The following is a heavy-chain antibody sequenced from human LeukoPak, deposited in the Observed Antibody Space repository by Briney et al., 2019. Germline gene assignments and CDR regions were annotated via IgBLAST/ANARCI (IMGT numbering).Heavy chain of an antibody. D-gene: IGHD1-26*01. CDR2: IYYSGTT. J-gene: IGHJ3*02. CDR3: ARRGSMGGSFVGAFDI. Sequence: SETLSLTCTVSGGSISSSTYYWGWIHQPPGQGLEWIGSIYYSGTTYYHPSLKSRVTMSVDTSKNQFSLKLSSVTAADTAVYYCARRGSMGGSFVGAFDIWGQGTMVTVSS. V-gene: IGHV4-39*01. CDR1: GGSISSSTYY.